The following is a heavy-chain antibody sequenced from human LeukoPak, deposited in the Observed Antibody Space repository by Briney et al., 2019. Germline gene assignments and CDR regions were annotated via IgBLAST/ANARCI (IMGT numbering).Heavy chain of an antibody. Sequence: SETLSLTCTVSGGSISSYYWSWIRQPPGKGLEWIGYIYYSGSTNYNPSLKSRVTISVDTSKNQFSLKLSSVTAADTAVYYCARGLDRLGYYFDYWGQGNLVTVSS. V-gene: IGHV4-59*01. CDR1: GGSISSYY. D-gene: IGHD1-1*01. J-gene: IGHJ4*02. CDR2: IYYSGST. CDR3: ARGLDRLGYYFDY.